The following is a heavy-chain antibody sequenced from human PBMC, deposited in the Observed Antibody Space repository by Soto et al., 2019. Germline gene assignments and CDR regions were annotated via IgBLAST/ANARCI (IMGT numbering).Heavy chain of an antibody. J-gene: IGHJ6*02. CDR3: ARDLLYDILTGYSIHYYYYGMDV. Sequence: PWGSLRLSCAAPGFTFISFAMHLVRHSPFKWLEWVAVISYDGSNKYYADSVKGRFTISRDNSKNTLYLQMNSLRAEDTAVYYCARDLLYDILTGYSIHYYYYGMDVWGQGTTVTVSS. D-gene: IGHD3-9*01. CDR2: ISYDGSNK. CDR1: GFTFISFA. V-gene: IGHV3-30-3*01.